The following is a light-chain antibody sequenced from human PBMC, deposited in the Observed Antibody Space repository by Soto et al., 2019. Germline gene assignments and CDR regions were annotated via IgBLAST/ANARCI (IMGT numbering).Light chain of an antibody. CDR1: QSVNSN. CDR2: VAS. V-gene: IGKV3-15*01. J-gene: IGKJ4*01. Sequence: EIVMTQSPATLSVSPGERVTLSCRASQSVNSNLAWYQQKPGQTPKLLIYVASTRATGIPARFSGSGSETEFTLTISSRQSEDFAIYYCQQYNAWPLTFGGGTKVESK. CDR3: QQYNAWPLT.